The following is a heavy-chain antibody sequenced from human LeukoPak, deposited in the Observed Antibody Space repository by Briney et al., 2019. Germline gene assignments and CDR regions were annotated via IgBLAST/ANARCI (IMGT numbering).Heavy chain of an antibody. V-gene: IGHV3-48*01. CDR3: AKDTIAVAGSYYYYYGMDV. D-gene: IGHD6-19*01. CDR2: ISSSGTTI. J-gene: IGHJ6*02. CDR1: GFTFSRYS. Sequence: PGGSLRLSCAASGFTFSRYSMNWVRQAPGKGLEWISYISSSGTTIYYADSVKGRFTISRDNSKNTLYLQMNSLRAEDTAVYYCAKDTIAVAGSYYYYYGMDVWGQGTTVTVSS.